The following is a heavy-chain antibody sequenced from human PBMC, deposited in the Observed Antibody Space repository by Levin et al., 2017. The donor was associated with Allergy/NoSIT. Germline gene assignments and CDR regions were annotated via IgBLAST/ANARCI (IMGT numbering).Heavy chain of an antibody. V-gene: IGHV2-26*01. CDR1: GFSLSNARMG. CDR2: IFSNDEK. D-gene: IGHD2-15*01. J-gene: IGHJ5*02. Sequence: SGPTLVKPTETLTLTCTVSGFSLSNARMGVSWIRQPPGKALEWLAHIFSNDEKSYSTSLKSRLTISKDTSKSQVVLTMTNMDPVDTATYYCARSVVAATMYWFDPWGQGTLVTVSS. CDR3: ARSVVAATMYWFDP.